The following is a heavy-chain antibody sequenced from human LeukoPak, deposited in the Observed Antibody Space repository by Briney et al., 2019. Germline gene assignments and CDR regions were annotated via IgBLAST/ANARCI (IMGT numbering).Heavy chain of an antibody. V-gene: IGHV4-39*01. CDR3: ARHEGITVNPFDI. D-gene: IGHD3-10*01. J-gene: IGHJ3*02. CDR2: IYYSGST. Sequence: SETLSLTCTVSGGSISSSSYYWGWIRQPPGKGLEWIGSIYYSGSTNYNPSLKSRLTISVDTSKNQFSLGLTSMTAADTAVYYCARHEGITVNPFDIWGQGTMVTVSS. CDR1: GGSISSSSYY.